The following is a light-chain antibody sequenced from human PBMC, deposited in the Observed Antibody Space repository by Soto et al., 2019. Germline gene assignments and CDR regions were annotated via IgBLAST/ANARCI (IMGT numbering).Light chain of an antibody. Sequence: EIVLTQSPGALSLSPGERATLSCRASQSVSNSHSAWYQQKPGQAPRLLIYGASNRATGVSDRFSGSGSGTDFTLTITRLEPEDSGVYYCQQYDRSPLFSGGTKVEI. J-gene: IGKJ4*01. V-gene: IGKV3-20*01. CDR2: GAS. CDR1: QSVSNSH. CDR3: QQYDRSPL.